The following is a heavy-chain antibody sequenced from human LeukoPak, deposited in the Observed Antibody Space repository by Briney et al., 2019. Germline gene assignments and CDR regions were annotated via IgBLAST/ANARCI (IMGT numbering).Heavy chain of an antibody. CDR2: IYPGDSDT. J-gene: IGHJ4*02. CDR1: GYSFTSYW. V-gene: IGHV5-51*01. D-gene: IGHD3-10*01. Sequence: GESLKISCKGSGYSFTSYWIGWVRQMPGKGLEWMGIIYPGDSDTRYSPSFQGQVTISADKSISTAYLQWSSLKASDTAMYYCARRTPYYYGSGSPLDYWGQGTLVTVSS. CDR3: ARRTPYYYGSGSPLDY.